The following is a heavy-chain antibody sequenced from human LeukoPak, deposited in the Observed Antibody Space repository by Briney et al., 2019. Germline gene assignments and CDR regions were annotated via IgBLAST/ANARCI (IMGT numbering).Heavy chain of an antibody. Sequence: TGGSLRLSCGASGFTFSSYAMSWVRQAPGKGLEWVSGISDSGGIYYLDSVKGRFTISRDNSKNMLHLEMNSLKVEDTAIYYCAKEIAAGGTPSFDYWGRGILVSVSS. CDR1: GFTFSSYA. V-gene: IGHV3-23*01. CDR2: ISDSGGI. D-gene: IGHD6-13*01. J-gene: IGHJ4*02. CDR3: AKEIAAGGTPSFDY.